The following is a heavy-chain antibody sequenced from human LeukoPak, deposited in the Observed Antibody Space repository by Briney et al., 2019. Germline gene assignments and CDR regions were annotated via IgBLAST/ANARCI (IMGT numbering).Heavy chain of an antibody. J-gene: IGHJ5*02. CDR3: ARGKVLNWFDP. V-gene: IGHV4-34*01. CDR1: GGSFSGYY. Sequence: SGTLSLTCAVYGGSFSGYYWSWIRQPPGKGLEWIGEINHSGSTNYNPSLKSRVTISVDTSKNQFSLKLSSVTAADTAVYYCARGKVLNWFDPWGQGTLVTVSS. CDR2: INHSGST.